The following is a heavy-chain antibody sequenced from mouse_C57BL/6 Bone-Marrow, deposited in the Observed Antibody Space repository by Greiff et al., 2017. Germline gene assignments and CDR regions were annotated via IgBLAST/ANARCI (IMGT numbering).Heavy chain of an antibody. CDR2: INPYNGGT. V-gene: IGHV1-19*01. Sequence: VQLKQSGPVLVKPGASVKMSCKASGYTFTDYYMNWVKQSPGKSLEWIGVINPYNGGTSYNQKFKGKATLTVDKSSSTAYMEINSLTSEDSAVYYCARWGQLRPPMDYWGQGTSVTVSS. CDR3: ARWGQLRPPMDY. D-gene: IGHD3-2*02. CDR1: GYTFTDYY. J-gene: IGHJ4*01.